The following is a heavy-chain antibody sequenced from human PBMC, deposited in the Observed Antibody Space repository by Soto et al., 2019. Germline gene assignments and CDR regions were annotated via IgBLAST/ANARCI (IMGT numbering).Heavy chain of an antibody. CDR3: AKVYYDFWSGSFGLYGMDV. Sequence: PGGSLRLSCVASGFTFSNYGMHWVRQAPGKGLEWVAVISSDGRNKFYGDSVKGRFTISRDDSKNTLYLQMNSLRAEDTAVYYCAKVYYDFWSGSFGLYGMDVWGQGTTVTVSS. D-gene: IGHD3-3*01. CDR1: GFTFSNYG. J-gene: IGHJ6*02. V-gene: IGHV3-30*18. CDR2: ISSDGRNK.